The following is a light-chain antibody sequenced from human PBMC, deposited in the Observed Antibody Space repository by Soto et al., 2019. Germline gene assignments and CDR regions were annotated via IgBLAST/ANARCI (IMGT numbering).Light chain of an antibody. CDR3: QQSYTAPYT. J-gene: IGKJ2*01. CDR2: TSS. Sequence: DIQMTQSPSYLSASVGDTVTLTCRASQSISGYLNWYHQKPGKAPAMVIHTSSTLQSGVTSRYRGTRSGTEFTLTISSLQPEDFVTFFSQQSYTAPYTFGQGTKLDIK. CDR1: QSISGY. V-gene: IGKV1-39*01.